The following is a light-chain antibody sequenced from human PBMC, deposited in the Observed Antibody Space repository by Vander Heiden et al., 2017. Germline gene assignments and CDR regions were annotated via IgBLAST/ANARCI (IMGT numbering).Light chain of an antibody. V-gene: IGKV4-1*01. Sequence: DIVMTQSPDSLAVSLGERATVNCKSSQSVLYSSNNKNYLAWYQQKPGQPPKLLIYWASTRESGVPDRFSGSGSGTDFTLTISSLQAEDVAVYYCQQYDSNPITFGQGTQVEIK. CDR2: WAS. CDR1: QSVLYSSNNKNY. J-gene: IGKJ5*01. CDR3: QQYDSNPIT.